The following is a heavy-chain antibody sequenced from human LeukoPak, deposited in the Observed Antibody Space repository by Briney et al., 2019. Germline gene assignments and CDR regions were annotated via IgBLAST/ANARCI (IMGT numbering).Heavy chain of an antibody. D-gene: IGHD3-16*01. Sequence: GESLKISCKGSGYSFTSYWIGWVRQMPGKGLEWMGIIYPGDSDTRYSPSFQGQVTISADKSISTAYLQWSSLKASDTAMCYCARGAVMAHYYFDYWGQGTLVTVSS. CDR3: ARGAVMAHYYFDY. J-gene: IGHJ4*02. V-gene: IGHV5-51*01. CDR1: GYSFTSYW. CDR2: IYPGDSDT.